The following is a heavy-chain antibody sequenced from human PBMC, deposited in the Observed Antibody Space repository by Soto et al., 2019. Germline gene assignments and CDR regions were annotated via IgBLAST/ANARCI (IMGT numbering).Heavy chain of an antibody. J-gene: IGHJ5*02. V-gene: IGHV1-18*04. D-gene: IGHD6-6*01. Sequence: ASVKVSCKASGYTFTSYGISWVRQAPGQGLEWMGWISAYNGNTNYAQKLQGRVTMTTDTSTSTAFMELRSLRSDDTAVYYCARGKEYSSSGWFDPWGQGTLVTVSS. CDR1: GYTFTSYG. CDR3: ARGKEYSSSGWFDP. CDR2: ISAYNGNT.